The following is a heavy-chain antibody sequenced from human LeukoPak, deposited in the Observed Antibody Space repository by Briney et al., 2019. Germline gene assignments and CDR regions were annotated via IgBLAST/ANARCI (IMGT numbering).Heavy chain of an antibody. CDR2: ISYDGNNK. CDR1: GFTFSSYG. J-gene: IGHJ3*02. D-gene: IGHD3-10*01. V-gene: IGHV3-30*18. CDR3: AKDKMTLIRGVILRDAFDI. Sequence: AGSLRLSCAASGFTFSSYGMHWVRQAPGKGLEWVAIISYDGNNKYYADSVKGRFTISRDNSENTLYLQMNSLRAEDTADYYCAKDKMTLIRGVILRDAFDIWGQGTMVTVSS.